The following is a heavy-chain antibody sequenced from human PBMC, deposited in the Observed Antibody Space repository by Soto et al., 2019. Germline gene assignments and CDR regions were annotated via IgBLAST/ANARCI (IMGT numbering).Heavy chain of an antibody. J-gene: IGHJ6*02. CDR2: TIPMFGTP. V-gene: IGHV1-69*01. CDR3: ARPLRDRNYYYGMAV. Sequence: QVQLVQSGAEMHQPGASVSVSCKASGGTFSKYSFSWVRQAPGQGLEWLGGTIPMFGTPNYAQKVQGRVAIAADESTATVYMELSSLRSEDTAVYFCARPLRDRNYYYGMAVWGQGTTVTVSS. CDR1: GGTFSKYS. D-gene: IGHD3-22*01.